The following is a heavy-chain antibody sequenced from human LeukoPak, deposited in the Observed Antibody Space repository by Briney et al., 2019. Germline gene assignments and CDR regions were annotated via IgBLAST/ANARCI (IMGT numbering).Heavy chain of an antibody. V-gene: IGHV4-34*01. J-gene: IGHJ4*02. Sequence: SETLSLTCAVYGWSFSGYYWSWIRQPPGKGLEWIGEINHSGSTNYNPSLKSRVTISVDTSKNQFSLKLSSVTGADTAVYYCARVVPLLWFGESKGAFDYWGQGTLVTVSS. D-gene: IGHD3-10*01. CDR1: GWSFSGYY. CDR2: INHSGST. CDR3: ARVVPLLWFGESKGAFDY.